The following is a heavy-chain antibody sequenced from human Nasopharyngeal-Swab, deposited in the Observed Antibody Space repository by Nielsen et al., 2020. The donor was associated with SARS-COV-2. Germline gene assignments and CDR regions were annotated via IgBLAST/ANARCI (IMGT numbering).Heavy chain of an antibody. Sequence: ASVKVSCKASGYTFTRYYIHWVRQAPGQGIEWMGIINPGGGSARYSQNFQGRVTMTRDTSTSTVYMELSSLRSEDTAVYYCARGGDPREVVAATDCFDPRGQGTLVTVSS. J-gene: IGHJ5*02. D-gene: IGHD2-15*01. V-gene: IGHV1-46*01. CDR2: INPGGGSA. CDR3: ARGGDPREVVAATDCFDP. CDR1: GYTFTRYY.